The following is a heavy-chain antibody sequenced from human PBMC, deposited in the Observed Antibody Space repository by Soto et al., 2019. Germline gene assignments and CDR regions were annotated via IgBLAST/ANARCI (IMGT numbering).Heavy chain of an antibody. CDR3: ARVERRTATTVVDAFDI. D-gene: IGHD2-21*02. CDR1: GGFVSSGSYY. Sequence: QVQLQQWGAGLLKPSETLSLTCAVYGGFVSSGSYYWSWIRQPPGKGLEWIGEMSHSGGTHFNPSLKSRVTLSVDTSKHQFSVKMRSVTAADPALYYCARVERRTATTVVDAFDIWGPGTMVTVSS. CDR2: MSHSGGT. V-gene: IGHV4-34*01. J-gene: IGHJ3*02.